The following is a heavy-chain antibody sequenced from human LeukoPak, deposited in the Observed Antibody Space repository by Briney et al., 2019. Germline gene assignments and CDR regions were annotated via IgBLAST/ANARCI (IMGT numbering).Heavy chain of an antibody. CDR3: ARHKGYSDY. V-gene: IGHV3-20*04. J-gene: IGHJ4*02. CDR2: INWNGGRA. Sequence: GGSLRLSCAASGFTFDDYGMRWVRQAPGKGLEWVSGINWNGGRAGHADSVKGRFTISRDNAKNSLFLQMNSLRAEDTAVYYCARHKGYSDYWGQGTLVTVSS. CDR1: GFTFDDYG.